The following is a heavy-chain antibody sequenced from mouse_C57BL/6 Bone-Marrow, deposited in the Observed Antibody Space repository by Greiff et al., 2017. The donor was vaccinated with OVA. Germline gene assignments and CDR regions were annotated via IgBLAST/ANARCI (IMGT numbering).Heavy chain of an antibody. CDR1: GYAFSSSW. D-gene: IGHD2-3*01. Sequence: VQLQESGPELVKPGASVKISCKASGYAFSSSWMNWVKQRPGKGLEWIGRIYPGDGDTNYNGKFKGKATLTADKSSSTAYMQLSSLTSEDSAVYFCARCDGYLWYFDVWGTGTTVTVSS. J-gene: IGHJ1*03. V-gene: IGHV1-82*01. CDR3: ARCDGYLWYFDV. CDR2: IYPGDGDT.